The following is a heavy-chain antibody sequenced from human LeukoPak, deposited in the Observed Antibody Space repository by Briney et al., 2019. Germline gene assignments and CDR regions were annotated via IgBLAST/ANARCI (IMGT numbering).Heavy chain of an antibody. CDR3: AKGELLYYFDY. CDR2: ADSGEST. V-gene: IGHV3-23*01. Sequence: GGSLRLSCSASGFTFSSYAMSWVRQAPGKGLEWVSTADSGESTYYADSVKGRFTTSRDNSRNMVTLHMSSLRVEDTAVYYCAKGELLYYFDYWGQGTLVTVSS. CDR1: GFTFSSYA. J-gene: IGHJ4*02. D-gene: IGHD1-7*01.